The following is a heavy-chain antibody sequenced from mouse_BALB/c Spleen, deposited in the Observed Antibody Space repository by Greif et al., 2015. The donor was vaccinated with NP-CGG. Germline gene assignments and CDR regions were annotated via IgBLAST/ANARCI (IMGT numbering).Heavy chain of an antibody. CDR2: IYPGSGNT. V-gene: IGHV1-84*02. CDR1: GYTFADYY. CDR3: ARRTGTDAMDY. Sequence: VQLQQSGPELVKPGASVKISCKASGYTFADYYINWVKQKPGQGLEWIGWIYPGSGNTKYNEKFKGKATLTVDTSSSTAYMQLSSLTSEDTAVYFCARRTGTDAMDYWGQGTSVTVSS. J-gene: IGHJ4*01. D-gene: IGHD4-1*01.